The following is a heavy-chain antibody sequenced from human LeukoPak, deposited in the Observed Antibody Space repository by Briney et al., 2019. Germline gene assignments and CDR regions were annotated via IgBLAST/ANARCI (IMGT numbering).Heavy chain of an antibody. D-gene: IGHD2-2*01. J-gene: IGHJ4*02. CDR3: AKDGIVVVPAARNY. CDR2: ISGSGGST. CDR1: GFTFSSYA. Sequence: GASLRLSCAASGFTFSSYAMSWVRQAPGKGLEWVSAISGSGGSTYYADSVKGRFTISRDNSKNTLYLQMNSLRAEDTAVYYCAKDGIVVVPAARNYWGQGTLVTVSS. V-gene: IGHV3-23*01.